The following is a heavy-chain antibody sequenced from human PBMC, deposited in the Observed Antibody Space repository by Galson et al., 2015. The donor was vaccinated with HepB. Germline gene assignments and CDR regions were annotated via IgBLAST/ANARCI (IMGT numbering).Heavy chain of an antibody. V-gene: IGHV3-7*01. CDR1: GFTFSSYW. Sequence: SLRLSCAASGFTFSSYWMSWVRQAPGKGLEWVANIKQDGSEKYYADSVKGRFTISRDNSKNTLYLQMNSLRAEDTAVYYCARDKGSSSWYQFDYWGQGTLVTVSS. CDR2: IKQDGSEK. J-gene: IGHJ4*02. D-gene: IGHD6-13*01. CDR3: ARDKGSSSWYQFDY.